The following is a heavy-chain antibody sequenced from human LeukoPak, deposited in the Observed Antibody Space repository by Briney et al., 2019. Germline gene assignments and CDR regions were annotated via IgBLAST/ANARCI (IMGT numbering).Heavy chain of an antibody. D-gene: IGHD5-24*01. V-gene: IGHV4-61*02. CDR3: AGGGATIFFFDY. CDR2: IYTSGST. CDR1: GGSISSGSYY. Sequence: SQTLSLTCTVSGGSISSGSYYWSWIRQPAGKGLEWIGRIYTSGSTNYNPSLKSRVTISVDTSKNQFSLKLSSLTAPDTAVYFIAGGGATIFFFDYWGQGTLVTVSS. J-gene: IGHJ4*02.